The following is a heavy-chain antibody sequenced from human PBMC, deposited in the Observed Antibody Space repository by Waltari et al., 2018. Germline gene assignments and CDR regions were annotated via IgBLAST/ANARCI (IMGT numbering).Heavy chain of an antibody. Sequence: EVQLLESGGTLVQPGGSLRVSCAAAGVIFRSNGFSWVRQEPGKGLEWVSSISGSGGNTYYAESVRGRFTISRDNSKNTVFLQMNSLRVDDTAVYYCARDPLNDYGGWDDYWGQGTLVTVSS. V-gene: IGHV3-23*01. CDR3: ARDPLNDYGGWDDY. D-gene: IGHD4-17*01. J-gene: IGHJ4*02. CDR2: ISGSGGNT. CDR1: GVIFRSNG.